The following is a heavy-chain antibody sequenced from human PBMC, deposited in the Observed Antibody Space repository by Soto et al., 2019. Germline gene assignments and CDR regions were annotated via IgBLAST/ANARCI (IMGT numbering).Heavy chain of an antibody. Sequence: ASVKVSCKASGYTFTGYYMHWVRQAPGQGLEWMGWINPNSGGTNYAQKFQGRVTMTRDTSISTAYMELSRLRSDDTAVYYCARDRGLTIAAAGTYYYYGMDVWGQGTTVTVSS. CDR1: GYTFTGYY. V-gene: IGHV1-2*02. CDR3: ARDRGLTIAAAGTYYYYGMDV. CDR2: INPNSGGT. J-gene: IGHJ6*02. D-gene: IGHD6-13*01.